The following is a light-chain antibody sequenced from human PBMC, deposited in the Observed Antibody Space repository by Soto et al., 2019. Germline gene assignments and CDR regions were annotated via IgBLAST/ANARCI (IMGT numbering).Light chain of an antibody. V-gene: IGKV3-11*01. CDR2: GAS. J-gene: IGKJ5*01. CDR3: QERNNWPLIT. Sequence: EVVLTQSPATLSLSPGERATLSCRASQSISNWLAWYQQKPGQAPRLLIYGASNRATGIPARFSGRGSGTDFTLTISSLEPEDSAIYYCQERNNWPLITFGQGTRLEIK. CDR1: QSISNW.